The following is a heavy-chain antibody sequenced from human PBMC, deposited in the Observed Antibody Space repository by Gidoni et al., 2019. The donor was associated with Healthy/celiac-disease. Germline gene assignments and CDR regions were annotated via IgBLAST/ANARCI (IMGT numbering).Heavy chain of an antibody. CDR2: IYYSGST. D-gene: IGHD3-10*01. J-gene: IGHJ5*02. Sequence: QVQLQESGTGLVKPSATLSLTCTVSGGSISRYYWCWSRQPPGKGREWFGYIYYSGSTNYNPSLKSRVTISVDTSKNQFSLKLSSVTAADTAVYYCARSPLWFGEFSSFDPWGQGTLVTVSS. V-gene: IGHV4-59*01. CDR1: GGSISRYY. CDR3: ARSPLWFGEFSSFDP.